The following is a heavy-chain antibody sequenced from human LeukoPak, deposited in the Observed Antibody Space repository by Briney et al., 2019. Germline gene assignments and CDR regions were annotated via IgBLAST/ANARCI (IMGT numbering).Heavy chain of an antibody. J-gene: IGHJ6*02. V-gene: IGHV1-69*13. Sequence: ASVKVSCKASGGTFSSYAISWVRQAPGQGLEWMGGIIPIFGTANYAQKFQGRVTITADESTSTAYMELSSLRSEDTAVYYCARDRRGIGRGVIPPYYYYGMDVWGQGTTVTVSS. CDR1: GGTFSSYA. CDR2: IIPIFGTA. CDR3: ARDRRGIGRGVIPPYYYYGMDV. D-gene: IGHD3-10*01.